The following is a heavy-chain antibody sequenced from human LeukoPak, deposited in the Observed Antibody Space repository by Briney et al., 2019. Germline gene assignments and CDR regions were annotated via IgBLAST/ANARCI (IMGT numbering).Heavy chain of an antibody. J-gene: IGHJ4*02. D-gene: IGHD3-10*01. Sequence: SVKVSCKASGGTFSSYAISWVRQAPGQGLEWMGGIIPIFGTANYAQKFQGRVTITADESTSTAYMELSSLRSEDTAVYYCARDSPSSGSLSAGDYWGQGTLVTVSS. V-gene: IGHV1-69*13. CDR3: ARDSPSSGSLSAGDY. CDR2: IIPIFGTA. CDR1: GGTFSSYA.